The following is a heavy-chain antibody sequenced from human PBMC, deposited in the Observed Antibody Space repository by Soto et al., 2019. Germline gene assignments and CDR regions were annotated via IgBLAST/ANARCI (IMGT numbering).Heavy chain of an antibody. J-gene: IGHJ4*02. D-gene: IGHD3-3*01. CDR3: AKAKIYDFWSGYYLDY. CDR1: GFTFSSYA. Sequence: PGGSLRLSCAASGFTFSSYAMSWVRQAPGKGLEWVSAISGSGGSTYYADSVKGRFTISRDNSKNTLYLQMNSLRAEDTAVYYCAKAKIYDFWSGYYLDYWGQGTLVTVSS. CDR2: ISGSGGST. V-gene: IGHV3-23*01.